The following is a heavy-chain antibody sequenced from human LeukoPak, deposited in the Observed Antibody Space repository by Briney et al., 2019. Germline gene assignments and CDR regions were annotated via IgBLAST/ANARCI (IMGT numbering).Heavy chain of an antibody. V-gene: IGHV4-59*08. CDR2: IYYTGGT. CDR1: GGSIGSNY. J-gene: IGHJ4*02. D-gene: IGHD2-15*01. CDR3: ARLGYCSGGSCQHDF. Sequence: PSETLSLTCTVSGGSIGSNYWTWIRQPPGKGLEYIGYIYYTGGTNYNPSLKSRVTISVDTSKNQFSLRLSSVTAADTAVYFCARLGYCSGGSCQHDFWGQGTLVTVSS.